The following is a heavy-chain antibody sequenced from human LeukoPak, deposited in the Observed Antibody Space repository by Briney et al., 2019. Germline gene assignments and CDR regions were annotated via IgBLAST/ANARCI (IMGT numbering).Heavy chain of an antibody. Sequence: GASVKVSCKASGGTFSSYGISWVRQAPGQGFEWMGWISAYNGNTNYAQKLQGRVTMTTDTSTSTAYMELGSLRSDDTAVYYCARAVSYGATDFDYWGQGTLVTVSS. J-gene: IGHJ4*02. CDR3: ARAVSYGATDFDY. CDR1: GGTFSSYG. CDR2: ISAYNGNT. D-gene: IGHD1-26*01. V-gene: IGHV1-18*01.